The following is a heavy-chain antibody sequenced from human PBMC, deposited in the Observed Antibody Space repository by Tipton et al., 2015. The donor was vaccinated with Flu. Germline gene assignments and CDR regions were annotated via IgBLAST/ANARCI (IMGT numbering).Heavy chain of an antibody. D-gene: IGHD3-10*01. Sequence: TLSLTCAVSGVSISSYFWAWIRQPPGKGLEWIGSVYFSGRAYYNPSIQSRVAVSVDITKNQFSLTLSSVTAADTAVYYCARGLYGSGSYQWRYFDSWGQGTLVTVSS. J-gene: IGHJ4*02. CDR1: GVSISSYF. CDR3: ARGLYGSGSYQWRYFDS. V-gene: IGHV4-39*07. CDR2: VYFSGRA.